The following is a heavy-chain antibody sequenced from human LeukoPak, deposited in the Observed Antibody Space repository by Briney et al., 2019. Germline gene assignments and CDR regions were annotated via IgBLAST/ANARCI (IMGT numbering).Heavy chain of an antibody. V-gene: IGHV4-4*07. Sequence: SETLSLTCTVSGGSITNCCWGWIRQPAGRGLDWIGRISSTGNTAYSPSLQSRVTMSVDTSKNQFSLKLNSVTAADTAVYYCARDTMVRGVTPVKYYYYGMDVWGQGTTVTVSS. D-gene: IGHD3-10*01. CDR2: ISSTGNT. CDR1: GGSITNCC. CDR3: ARDTMVRGVTPVKYYYYGMDV. J-gene: IGHJ6*02.